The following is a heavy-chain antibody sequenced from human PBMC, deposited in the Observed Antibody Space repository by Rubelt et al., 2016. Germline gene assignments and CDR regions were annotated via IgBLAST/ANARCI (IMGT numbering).Heavy chain of an antibody. CDR1: GGTFSSYA. Sequence: QVQLVQSGAEVKRPGASVKVSCKASGGTFSSYAISWVRQAPGQGLEWMGRIIPILGIANYAQKFQGRVTITADKSTSTAYMELSSLRSEDTAVYYCARGSASAPTLFPLVSCENSPSDTSSVAVGCLAQDF. CDR3: ARGSASAPTLFPLVSCENSPSDTSSVAVGCLAQDF. V-gene: IGHV1-69*04. CDR2: IIPILGIA. J-gene: IGHJ1*01. D-gene: IGHD6-25*01.